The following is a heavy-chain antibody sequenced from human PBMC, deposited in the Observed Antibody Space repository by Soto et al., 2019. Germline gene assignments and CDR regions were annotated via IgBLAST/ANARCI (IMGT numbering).Heavy chain of an antibody. CDR1: GFTFSSYG. Sequence: HPGGSLRLSCAASGFTFSSYGMHWVRQAPGKGLEWVAVISYDGSNKYYADSVKGRFTISRDNSKNTLYLQMNSLRAEDTAVYYYAKCGDSSGWYRAPASDWGQGTLVTVSS. J-gene: IGHJ4*02. CDR2: ISYDGSNK. V-gene: IGHV3-30*18. CDR3: AKCGDSSGWYRAPASD. D-gene: IGHD6-19*01.